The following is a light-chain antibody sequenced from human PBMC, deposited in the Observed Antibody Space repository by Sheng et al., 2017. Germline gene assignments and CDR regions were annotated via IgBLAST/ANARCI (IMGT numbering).Light chain of an antibody. J-gene: IGKJ2*02. CDR2: GAS. CDR1: QSVAIN. V-gene: IGKV3D-15*01. CDR3: QHRRT. Sequence: EIVMTQSPGTLSVSPGEGATLSCRASQSVAINLAWYQQKPGQVPRLLIYGASTRATGIPARFSGSGSGTDFTLTISSLQPEDFAVYYCQHRRTFGQGTKLEI.